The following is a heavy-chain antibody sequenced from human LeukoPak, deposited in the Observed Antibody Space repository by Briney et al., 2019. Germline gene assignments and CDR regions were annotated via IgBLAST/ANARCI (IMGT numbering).Heavy chain of an antibody. CDR1: GAPVNFYY. D-gene: IGHD3-10*01. V-gene: IGHV4-4*07. CDR3: AKESRLGGASGSHHFDY. J-gene: IGHJ4*02. CDR2: IYTRGNT. Sequence: TSETLSLTCAVSGAPVNFYYLGWIRHSAEKGLEWIGRIYTRGNTNYNPSLKSRVTLSVDTSRNQFSLMLSSVTAADTAVYYCAKESRLGGASGSHHFDYWGQGVLVTVSS.